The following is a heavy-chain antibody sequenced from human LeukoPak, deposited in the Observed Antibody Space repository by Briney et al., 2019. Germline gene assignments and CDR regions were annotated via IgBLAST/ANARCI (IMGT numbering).Heavy chain of an antibody. J-gene: IGHJ6*02. Sequence: ASVKVSCKASGYTFTSYGISWVRQAPGQGLEWMGWISAYNGNTNYAQKLQGRVTMTTDTSTSTAYMELRSLRSDDKAVYYCAAGYFDWLSPHYYYYYGMDVWGQGTTVTVSS. V-gene: IGHV1-18*01. CDR1: GYTFTSYG. CDR3: AAGYFDWLSPHYYYYYGMDV. CDR2: ISAYNGNT. D-gene: IGHD3-9*01.